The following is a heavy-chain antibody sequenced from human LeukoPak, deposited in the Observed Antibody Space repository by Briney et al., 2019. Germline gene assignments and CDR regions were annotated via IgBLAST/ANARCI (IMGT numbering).Heavy chain of an antibody. D-gene: IGHD3-3*01. V-gene: IGHV3-23*01. CDR3: AKAKEPLYYDFWSGYYTVDY. J-gene: IGHJ4*02. CDR1: GFTFSSYA. CDR2: ISGSGGST. Sequence: GGSLRLSCAASGFTFSSYAMRWVRQAPGKGLEWVSAISGSGGSTYYADSVKGRFTISRDNSKNTLYLQMNSLRAEDTAVYYCAKAKEPLYYDFWSGYYTVDYWGQGTLVTVSS.